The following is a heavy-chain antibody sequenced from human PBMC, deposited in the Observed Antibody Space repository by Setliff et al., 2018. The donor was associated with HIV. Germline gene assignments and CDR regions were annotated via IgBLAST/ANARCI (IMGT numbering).Heavy chain of an antibody. CDR3: ARARRDSYDRGRRNHYYIDV. J-gene: IGHJ6*03. CDR1: GYAFSAYD. D-gene: IGHD3-22*01. CDR2: MSPQSDNT. Sequence: ASVKVSCKASGYAFSAYDFNWVRQAPGQGLEWVGSMSPQSDNTVYAQKFQGRVTMTRDTSISTAYMELNNLKFEDTAVYYCARARRDSYDRGRRNHYYIDVWGKGTTVTVSS. V-gene: IGHV1-8*02.